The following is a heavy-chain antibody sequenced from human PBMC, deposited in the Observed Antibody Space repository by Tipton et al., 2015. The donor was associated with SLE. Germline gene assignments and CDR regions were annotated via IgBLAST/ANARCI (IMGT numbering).Heavy chain of an antibody. CDR1: GGSISSNTYY. CDR2: IYYSGST. V-gene: IGHV4-39*07. J-gene: IGHJ4*02. D-gene: IGHD3-3*01. Sequence: TLSLTCTVSGGSISSNTYYWGWIRQPPGKGLEWIGNIYYSGSTYYNPSLKSRVTISVDTSKNQFSLKLSSVTAADTAVYYCARVGFWSGYSIDYFDYWGQGTLVTVSS. CDR3: ARVGFWSGYSIDYFDY.